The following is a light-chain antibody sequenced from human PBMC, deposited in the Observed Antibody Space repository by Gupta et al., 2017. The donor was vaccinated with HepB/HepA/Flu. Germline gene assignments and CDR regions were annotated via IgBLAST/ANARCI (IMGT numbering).Light chain of an antibody. J-gene: IGLJ2*01. CDR2: RNN. CDR1: SNNVGNQG. Sequence: QAGLTQPPSVSKGLRQTATLTCTGNSNNVGNQGAAWLQQPQAHPPKLLFYRNNNRPSVISERFSASKSGNTASLTITGLQPEDEADYYCSAWDSSLSAVVFGGGTKLTVL. V-gene: IGLV10-54*04. CDR3: SAWDSSLSAVV.